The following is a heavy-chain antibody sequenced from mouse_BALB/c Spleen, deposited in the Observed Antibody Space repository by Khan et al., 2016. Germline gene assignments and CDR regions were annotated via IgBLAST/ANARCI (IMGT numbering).Heavy chain of an antibody. D-gene: IGHD2-2*01. CDR3: ARYGYFYYASDY. J-gene: IGHJ4*01. Sequence: VQLKESGPGLVKPSQSLSLTCTVTGYSITSDYAWNWIRQFPGNKLEWMGYINYSGSTGYNPSLKSRISVTRDTSTNQFFLQLNSVTAEDTATYYCARYGYFYYASDYWGQGTSVTVSS. CDR1: GYSITSDYA. V-gene: IGHV3-2*02. CDR2: INYSGST.